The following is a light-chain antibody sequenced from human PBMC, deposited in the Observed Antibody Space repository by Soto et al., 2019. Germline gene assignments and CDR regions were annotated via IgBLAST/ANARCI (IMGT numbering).Light chain of an antibody. CDR2: DVS. Sequence: QSALTQPASVSGSPGQSITISCTGTSSDVGGYNYVSWYQQHPGKAPKLMIYDVSNRPSGVSNRVSGSKSGNTASRTISGLQAQDEADYYCSSYTSSSTLAFGGGTKVTVL. CDR3: SSYTSSSTLA. CDR1: SSDVGGYNY. J-gene: IGLJ2*01. V-gene: IGLV2-14*01.